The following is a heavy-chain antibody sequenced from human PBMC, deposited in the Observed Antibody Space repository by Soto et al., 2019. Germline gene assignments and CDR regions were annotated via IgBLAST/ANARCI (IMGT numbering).Heavy chain of an antibody. V-gene: IGHV4-34*01. D-gene: IGHD6-13*01. J-gene: IGHJ5*02. Sequence: SETLSLTCAVYGGSFRGYYWSWIRQPPGKGLEWIGEINHSGSTNYNPSLKSRVTISVDTSKTQFSLKLSSVTAADTAVYYCARGLIGSIAAAKYPRDWFDPWGQGTLVTVS. CDR3: ARGLIGSIAAAKYPRDWFDP. CDR2: INHSGST. CDR1: GGSFRGYY.